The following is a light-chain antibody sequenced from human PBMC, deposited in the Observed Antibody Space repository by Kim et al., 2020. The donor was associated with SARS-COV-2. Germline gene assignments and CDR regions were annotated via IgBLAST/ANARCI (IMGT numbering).Light chain of an antibody. CDR3: QSYNRDNVI. Sequence: NFTLTQPHSVSESPGKTVTISCTRSSGSIDDNYVQWYQQRPGGVPTTVIYEDDQRPSGVSDRFSGSIDNSSNSASLTISGLRTEDEADYYCQSYNRDNVIFGGGTKVTVL. J-gene: IGLJ2*01. V-gene: IGLV6-57*04. CDR1: SGSIDDNY. CDR2: EDD.